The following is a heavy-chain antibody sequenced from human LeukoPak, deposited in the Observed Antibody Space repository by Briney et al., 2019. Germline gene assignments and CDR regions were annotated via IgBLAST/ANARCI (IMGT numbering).Heavy chain of an antibody. Sequence: SETLSLTCTVSGYSISSGYYWGWIRQPPGKGLEWIGSIYHSGSTYYNPSLKSRVTISVDTSKNQFPLKLSSVTAADTAVYYCARDRGITGTSDFDYWGQGTLVTVSS. CDR2: IYHSGST. CDR3: ARDRGITGTSDFDY. V-gene: IGHV4-38-2*02. CDR1: GYSISSGYY. D-gene: IGHD1-20*01. J-gene: IGHJ4*02.